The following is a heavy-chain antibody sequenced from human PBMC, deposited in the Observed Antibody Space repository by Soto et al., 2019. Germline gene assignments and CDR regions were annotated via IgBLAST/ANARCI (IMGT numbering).Heavy chain of an antibody. J-gene: IGHJ4*02. Sequence: QVQLVESGGGVVQPGRSLRLSCAASGFTFSSYGMHWVRQAPGKGLEWVAVIWYDGNIKHYADSVKGRFTISRDNSKNTLFLQMNSLGAEDTAVYYCAGVREGGSYYGGLDYWGQGTLVTVSS. D-gene: IGHD1-26*01. V-gene: IGHV3-33*01. CDR1: GFTFSSYG. CDR3: AGVREGGSYYGGLDY. CDR2: IWYDGNIK.